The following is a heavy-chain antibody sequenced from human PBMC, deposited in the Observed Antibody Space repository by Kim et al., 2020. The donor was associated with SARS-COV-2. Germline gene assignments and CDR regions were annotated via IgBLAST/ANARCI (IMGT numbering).Heavy chain of an antibody. CDR3: AASLGDLFSFAY. D-gene: IGHD3-16*01. V-gene: IGHV3-23*01. Sequence: GGSLRLSCAASGFTFSSYAMTWVRQAPGRGLEWVSHIAAGGGTTYNPTVKGRSNISRDNSKKTVYLQLNNVRPEDTALYFCAASLGDLFSFAYWGPGALV. J-gene: IGHJ4*02. CDR2: IAAGGGTT. CDR1: GFTFSSYA.